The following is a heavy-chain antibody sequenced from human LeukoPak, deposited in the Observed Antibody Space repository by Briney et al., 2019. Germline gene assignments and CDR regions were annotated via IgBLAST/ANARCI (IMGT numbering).Heavy chain of an antibody. Sequence: GGSLRLSCAAAGFTFDDYGMSWVRQIPGKGLEWVAGITWNGGSTYYADSVKGRFTISRDNSKNTLYLQMNSLRAEDTAVYYCARAAVAGTDAFDYWGQGTLVTVSS. CDR2: ITWNGGST. CDR3: ARAAVAGTDAFDY. D-gene: IGHD6-19*01. V-gene: IGHV3-20*04. CDR1: GFTFDDYG. J-gene: IGHJ4*02.